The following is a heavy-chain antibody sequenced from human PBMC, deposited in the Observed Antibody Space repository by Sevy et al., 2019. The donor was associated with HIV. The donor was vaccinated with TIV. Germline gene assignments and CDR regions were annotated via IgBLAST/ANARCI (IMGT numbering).Heavy chain of an antibody. CDR2: IIAYNGNT. V-gene: IGHV1-18*01. CDR1: GYTFTSYG. J-gene: IGHJ4*02. CDR3: ARIRELLWFGEDTAYFDY. Sequence: ASVKVSCKASGYTFTSYGISWVRQAPGHRLEWMGWIIAYNGNTNYAQKLQGRVTMTTDTYTSTVYMELRSLRSDDTDVYYCARIRELLWFGEDTAYFDYWGQGTLVTVSS. D-gene: IGHD3-10*01.